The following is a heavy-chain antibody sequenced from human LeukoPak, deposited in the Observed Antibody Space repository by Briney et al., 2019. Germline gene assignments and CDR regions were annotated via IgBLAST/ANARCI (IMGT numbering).Heavy chain of an antibody. D-gene: IGHD3-22*01. Sequence: ASVKVSCKASGHTFTSYYMHWVRQAPGQGLEWMGIINPSGGSTSYAQKFQGRVTMTRDMSTSTVYMELSSLRSEDTAVYYCARVHYYDSSGYYLDYWGQGTLVTVSS. CDR3: ARVHYYDSSGYYLDY. V-gene: IGHV1-46*01. CDR1: GHTFTSYY. CDR2: INPSGGST. J-gene: IGHJ4*02.